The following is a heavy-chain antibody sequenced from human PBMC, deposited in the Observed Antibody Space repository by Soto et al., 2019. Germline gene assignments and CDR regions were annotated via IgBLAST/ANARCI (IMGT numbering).Heavy chain of an antibody. D-gene: IGHD3-22*01. CDR1: WGTFISYA. V-gene: IGHV1-69*13. CDR2: IIPIFGTA. J-gene: IGHJ4*02. Sequence: SVELSVKASWGTFISYAISWVRQDPGQGLEWMGAIIPIFGTANYAQKFQGRVTITADESTSTAYMELSSLRSEDTAVYYCARVGYDSSGYCPFDYWGQGTLVTVSS. CDR3: ARVGYDSSGYCPFDY.